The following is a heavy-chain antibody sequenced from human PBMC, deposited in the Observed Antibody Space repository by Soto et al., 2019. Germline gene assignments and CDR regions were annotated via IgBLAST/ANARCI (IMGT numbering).Heavy chain of an antibody. Sequence: SVKVSCKASGFTFTSSAVQWVRQARGQRLEWIGWIVVGSGNTNYAQKFQGRVTMTEDTSADTVYMELDSLRSEDTAVYYCATAQFYDDYGPNGFDPWGQGIQVTVSS. J-gene: IGHJ5*02. CDR2: IVVGSGNT. V-gene: IGHV1-58*01. CDR3: ATAQFYDDYGPNGFDP. CDR1: GFTFTSSA. D-gene: IGHD3-16*01.